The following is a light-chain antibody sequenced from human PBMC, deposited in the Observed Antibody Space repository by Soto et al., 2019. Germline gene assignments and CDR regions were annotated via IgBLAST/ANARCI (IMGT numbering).Light chain of an antibody. CDR1: QIMSSN. Sequence: EVVMTQSPATLSVSPGESATLSCMASQIMSSNKLAWYQRKPGQAPRLLLFGVSNRATGIPARFSGSGSGTDFSLTISSLQSEDFAVYYCQQYDYWPRTFGQGTKVDI. CDR3: QQYDYWPRT. J-gene: IGKJ1*01. CDR2: GVS. V-gene: IGKV3-15*01.